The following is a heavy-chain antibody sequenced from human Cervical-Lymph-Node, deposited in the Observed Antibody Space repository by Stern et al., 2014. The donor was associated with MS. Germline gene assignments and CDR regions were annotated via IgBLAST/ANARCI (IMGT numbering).Heavy chain of an antibody. CDR2: VLLNGKTN. J-gene: IGHJ3*02. CDR1: GLPISNYG. V-gene: IGHV3-33*01. D-gene: IGHD2/OR15-2a*01. CDR3: ARDPGVPITYFAFDI. Sequence: VQLVESGGGVVQTGGSLRLSCAVSGLPISNYGMHWVRQPPGKGLEWVAVVLLNGKTNRYTDSVKGRFTISRDTSENTLYLQMNSLTTDDSAVYYCARDPGVPITYFAFDIWGQGTMVTVSS.